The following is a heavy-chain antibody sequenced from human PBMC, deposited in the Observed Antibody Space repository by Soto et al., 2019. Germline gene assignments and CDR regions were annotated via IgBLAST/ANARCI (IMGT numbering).Heavy chain of an antibody. D-gene: IGHD6-19*01. Sequence: QAQLQESGPGLVKPSETLSLTCTVSGGSISKYYWSWFRQPPGRGLEWIGNIYYSGSTNYNPSLKSRVTISVDTSKNRCSLKLSSVTATDTAVYDCAREKGYSSGWYYDAFDIWGQGTMVTVSS. CDR1: GGSISKYY. J-gene: IGHJ3*02. CDR3: AREKGYSSGWYYDAFDI. CDR2: IYYSGST. V-gene: IGHV4-59*01.